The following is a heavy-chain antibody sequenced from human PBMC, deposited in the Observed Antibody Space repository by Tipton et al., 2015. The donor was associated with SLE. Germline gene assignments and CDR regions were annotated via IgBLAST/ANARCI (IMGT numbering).Heavy chain of an antibody. D-gene: IGHD1-26*01. Sequence: LRLSCTVSGGSISSYYWSWIRQPPGKGLEWIGYIYYSGSTNYSPSLKSRVTISVDTSKNQFSLKLSSVTAADTAVYYCARDLSRGSFDYWGQGTLVTVSS. J-gene: IGHJ4*02. V-gene: IGHV4-59*01. CDR2: IYYSGST. CDR3: ARDLSRGSFDY. CDR1: GGSISSYY.